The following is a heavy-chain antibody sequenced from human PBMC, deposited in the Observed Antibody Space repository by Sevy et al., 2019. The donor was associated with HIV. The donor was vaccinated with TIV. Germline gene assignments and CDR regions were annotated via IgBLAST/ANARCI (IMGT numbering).Heavy chain of an antibody. Sequence: SETLSLTCSVSGGSISNADYYWSWIRQPPGKGLEWIGYIYYSGRTYYYPSLKSRISISVDTSRNQFSLSRDSVTAADTAVYYCARMKFWNGYFDYWGQGTLVTVSS. D-gene: IGHD3-3*01. J-gene: IGHJ4*02. CDR2: IYYSGRT. CDR3: ARMKFWNGYFDY. V-gene: IGHV4-30-4*01. CDR1: GGSISNADYY.